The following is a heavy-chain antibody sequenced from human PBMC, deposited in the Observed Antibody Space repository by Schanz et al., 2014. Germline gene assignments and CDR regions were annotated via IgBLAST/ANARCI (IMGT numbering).Heavy chain of an antibody. CDR1: GFTFNTHS. D-gene: IGHD1-1*01. Sequence: EVQLVESGGGLVKPGESLRLSCAASGFTFNTHSMDWVRQAPGKGPEWVSCISSSSDFESYVDSVRGRFTISRDNAKNSLYLQMNSPRADDTAVYYCVVALAGNAFDIWGQGTMVTVSS. J-gene: IGHJ3*02. V-gene: IGHV3-21*01. CDR2: ISSSSDFE. CDR3: VVALAGNAFDI.